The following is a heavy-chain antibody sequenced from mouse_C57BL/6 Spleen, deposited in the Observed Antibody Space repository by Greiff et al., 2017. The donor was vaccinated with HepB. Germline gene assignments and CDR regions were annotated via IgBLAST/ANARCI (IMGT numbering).Heavy chain of an antibody. Sequence: QVQLQQSGAELARPGASVKLSCKASGYTFTSYGISWVKQRTGQGLEWIGEIYPRSGNTYYNEKFKGKATLTADKSSSTAYMELRSLTSEDSAVYFCARGLTTVVDGAMDYWGQGTSVTVSS. CDR1: GYTFTSYG. D-gene: IGHD1-1*01. V-gene: IGHV1-81*01. CDR3: ARGLTTVVDGAMDY. J-gene: IGHJ4*01. CDR2: IYPRSGNT.